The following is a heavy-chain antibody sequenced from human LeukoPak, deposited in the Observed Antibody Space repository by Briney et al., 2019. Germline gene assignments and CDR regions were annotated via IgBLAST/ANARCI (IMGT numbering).Heavy chain of an antibody. V-gene: IGHV4-61*08. J-gene: IGHJ4*02. D-gene: IGHD3-16*01. CDR2: IYYSGST. Sequence: PSETLSLTCTVSGGSISSGDYYWSWIRQPPGKGLEWIGYIYYSGSTNYNPSLKSRVAISVDTSKNQFSLKLSSVTAADTAVYYCARSWGEDYWGQGTLVTVSS. CDR1: GGSISSGDYY. CDR3: ARSWGEDY.